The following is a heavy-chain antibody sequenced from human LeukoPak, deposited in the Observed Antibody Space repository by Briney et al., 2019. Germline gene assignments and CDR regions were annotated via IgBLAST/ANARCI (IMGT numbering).Heavy chain of an antibody. J-gene: IGHJ4*02. D-gene: IGHD3-3*02. CDR3: ARGGAFRDVVDDDFDF. Sequence: PSETLSLTCTVSGVSISRYYWSWIRQSPGKGLEWIGYMYYSGSASYNPSLESRVTISVDTSKNHLSLGLTSVTAADTAVYYCARGGAFRDVVDDDFDFWGQGTLVTVSS. CDR1: GVSISRYY. CDR2: MYYSGSA. V-gene: IGHV4-59*08.